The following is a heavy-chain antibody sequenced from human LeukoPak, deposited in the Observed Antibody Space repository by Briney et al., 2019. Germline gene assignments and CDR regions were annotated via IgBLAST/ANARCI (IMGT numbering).Heavy chain of an antibody. Sequence: ASVKVSCKASGYTFTGYYMHWVRQAPGQGLEWMGWINPSGGSTSYAQKFQGRVTMTRDMSTSTDYMELSSLRSEDTAVYYCARDNSVEDTAWWFDPWGQGTLVTVSS. CDR3: ARDNSVEDTAWWFDP. V-gene: IGHV1-46*01. CDR1: GYTFTGYY. J-gene: IGHJ5*02. D-gene: IGHD4-23*01. CDR2: INPSGGST.